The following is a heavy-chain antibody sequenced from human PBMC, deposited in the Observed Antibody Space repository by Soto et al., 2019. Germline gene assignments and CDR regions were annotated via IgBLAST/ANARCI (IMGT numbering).Heavy chain of an antibody. CDR2: IYYSGST. D-gene: IGHD4-4*01. Sequence: SETLSLTCTVSGGSISGYYWSWIRQPPGKGLEWIGYIYYSGSTNYNPSLKSRVTISVDTSKNQFSLKLSSVTAADTAVYYCARADYSNHHYFDHWGQGTLVTVSS. V-gene: IGHV4-59*01. CDR1: GGSISGYY. J-gene: IGHJ4*02. CDR3: ARADYSNHHYFDH.